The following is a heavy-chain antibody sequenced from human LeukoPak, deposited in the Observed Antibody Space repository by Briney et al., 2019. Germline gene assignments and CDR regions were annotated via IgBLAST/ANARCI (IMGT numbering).Heavy chain of an antibody. CDR3: ARTYDSSVSWFDP. D-gene: IGHD3-22*01. V-gene: IGHV1-18*04. CDR1: GYTFTSYY. J-gene: IGHJ5*02. Sequence: ASVKVSCKASGYTFTSYYMHWVRQAPGQGLEWMGWISAYNGNTNYAQKLQGRVTMTTDTSTSTAYMELRSLRSDDTAVYYCARTYDSSVSWFDPWGQGTLVTVSS. CDR2: ISAYNGNT.